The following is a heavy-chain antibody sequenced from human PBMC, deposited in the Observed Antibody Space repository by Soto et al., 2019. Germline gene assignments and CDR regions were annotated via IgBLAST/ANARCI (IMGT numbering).Heavy chain of an antibody. CDR1: GGSISSSNL. J-gene: IGHJ5*02. CDR2: IYHSGST. Sequence: SETLSLTCAVSGGSISSSNLWSWVRQPPGKGLEWIGEIYHSGSTNYNPSLKSRVTISVDKSKNQFSLRAEDTAVYYCARSGSSLDWFDPWGQGTLVTVSS. CDR3: ARSGSSLDWFDP. V-gene: IGHV4-4*02. D-gene: IGHD2-15*01.